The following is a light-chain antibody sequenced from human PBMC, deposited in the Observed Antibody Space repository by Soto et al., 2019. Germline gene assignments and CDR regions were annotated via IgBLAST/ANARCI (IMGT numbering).Light chain of an antibody. CDR1: ALPTQY. CDR2: KDN. Sequence: SYELTQPPSVSVSPGQTARITCSGDALPTQYAYWYQQKPGQAPVLVIYKDNERPSGIPERFSGSSSGTTVTLTISGVQAEDEADYYCQSADSGGTHVVFGGGTQLTVL. J-gene: IGLJ2*01. V-gene: IGLV3-25*03. CDR3: QSADSGGTHVV.